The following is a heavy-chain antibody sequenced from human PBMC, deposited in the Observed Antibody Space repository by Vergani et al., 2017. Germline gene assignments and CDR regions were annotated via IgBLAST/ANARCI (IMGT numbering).Heavy chain of an antibody. D-gene: IGHD2-2*01. CDR2: IIPIFGTA. Sequence: QVQLVRSGAEVMKPGSSVKVSRKASGGTFSSYAISWVRQAPGQGLEWMGGIIPIFGTANYAQKFQGRVTITADESTSTAYMELSSLRSEDTAVYYCARGGSTSCYASLCWFDPWGQGTLVTVSS. J-gene: IGHJ5*02. V-gene: IGHV1-69*12. CDR1: GGTFSSYA. CDR3: ARGGSTSCYASLCWFDP.